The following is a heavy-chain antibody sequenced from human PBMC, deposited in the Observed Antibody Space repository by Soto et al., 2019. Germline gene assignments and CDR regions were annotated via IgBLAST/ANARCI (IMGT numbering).Heavy chain of an antibody. CDR3: ARVSSITARPDFDY. CDR1: GYTFTSYG. Sequence: GASVKVSCKASGYTFTSYGISWVRQAPRQGLEWMGWISAYNGNTNYAQKLQGRVTMTTDTSTSTAYMELRSLRSDDTAVYYCARVSSITARPDFDYWGQGTLVTVSS. CDR2: ISAYNGNT. J-gene: IGHJ4*02. V-gene: IGHV1-18*01. D-gene: IGHD6-6*01.